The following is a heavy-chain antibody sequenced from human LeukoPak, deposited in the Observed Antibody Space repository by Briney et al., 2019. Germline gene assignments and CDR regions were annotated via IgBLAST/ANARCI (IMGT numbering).Heavy chain of an antibody. CDR3: ARDDYGVFDAFDV. V-gene: IGHV4-59*11. CDR2: VYNTGST. D-gene: IGHD4-17*01. Sequence: PSETLSLTFSVSGGSTSSHFWTWIRPPPGKGLGWLGYVYNTGSTNYNPSLQSRVTMTLDASKNQFYLKLTSVTAADTAVYFCARDDYGVFDAFDVWGQGTVVTVSS. J-gene: IGHJ3*01. CDR1: GGSTSSHF.